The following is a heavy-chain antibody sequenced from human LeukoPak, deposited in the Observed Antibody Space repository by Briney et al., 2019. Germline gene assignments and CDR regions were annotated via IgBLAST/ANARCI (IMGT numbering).Heavy chain of an antibody. CDR1: GYTFTSYY. V-gene: IGHV1-46*01. Sequence: ASVKVSCKASGYTFTSYYMHWVRQAPGQGLEWMGIINPSGGSTSYAQKFQGRVTMTRDASTSTVYMELSSLRSEDTAVYYCAREGRNREWFDPWGQGTLVTVSS. CDR3: AREGRNREWFDP. CDR2: INPSGGST. J-gene: IGHJ5*02.